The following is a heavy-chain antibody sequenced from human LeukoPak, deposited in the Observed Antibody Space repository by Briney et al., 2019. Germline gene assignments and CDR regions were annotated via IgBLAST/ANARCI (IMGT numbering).Heavy chain of an antibody. CDR3: GRHGGNSYGFLFFDY. Sequence: SETLSLTCTVSGGSISSNAYYWGWIRQPPGKGLEWIGSIFYSGDTFYEPSLKGRVTISADASKNQLSLKMNFETAADTAIYYCGRHGGNSYGFLFFDYWGQGTLVSVSS. CDR1: GGSISSNAYY. V-gene: IGHV4-39*01. J-gene: IGHJ4*02. D-gene: IGHD5-18*01. CDR2: IFYSGDT.